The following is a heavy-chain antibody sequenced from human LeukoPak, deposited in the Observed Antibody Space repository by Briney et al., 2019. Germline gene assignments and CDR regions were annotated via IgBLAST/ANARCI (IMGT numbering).Heavy chain of an antibody. CDR3: ARDEGPLRYFDWYSLYYYYGMDV. D-gene: IGHD3-9*01. J-gene: IGHJ6*02. CDR2: IKQDGSEK. V-gene: IGHV3-7*01. Sequence: GGSLRLSCAASGFTFSSYWMSWVRQAPGKGLEWVANIKQDGSEKYYVDSVKGRFTISRDNAKNSLYLQMNSLRAEDTAVYYCARDEGPLRYFDWYSLYYYYGMDVWGQGTTVTVSS. CDR1: GFTFSSYW.